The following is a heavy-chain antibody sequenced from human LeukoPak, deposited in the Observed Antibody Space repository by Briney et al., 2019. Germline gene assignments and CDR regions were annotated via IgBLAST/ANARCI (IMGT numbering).Heavy chain of an antibody. J-gene: IGHJ4*02. V-gene: IGHV4-4*07. Sequence: PSETLSLTCTVSGGSISTYYWSWVRQPAGKGLEWIGRIHSSGSTNYSPSLRSRVIMSLDTSTNQFSLRLSSVTAADTAMYYCARTITGPEPFDNWGQGTLVTVSS. CDR2: IHSSGST. D-gene: IGHD1-14*01. CDR3: ARTITGPEPFDN. CDR1: GGSISTYY.